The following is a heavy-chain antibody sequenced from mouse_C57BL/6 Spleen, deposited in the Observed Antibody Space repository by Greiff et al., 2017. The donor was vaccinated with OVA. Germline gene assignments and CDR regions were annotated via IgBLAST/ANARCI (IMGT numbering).Heavy chain of an antibody. J-gene: IGHJ4*01. V-gene: IGHV1-53*01. CDR1: GYTFTSYW. CDR2: INPSNGGT. Sequence: VKLQQPGTELVKPGASVKLSCKASGYTFTSYWMHWVKQRPGQGLEWIGNINPSNGGTNYNEKFKSKATLTVDKSSSTAYMQLSSLTSEDSAVYYCARGGTTVVAYYYAMDYWGQGTSVTVSS. D-gene: IGHD1-1*01. CDR3: ARGGTTVVAYYYAMDY.